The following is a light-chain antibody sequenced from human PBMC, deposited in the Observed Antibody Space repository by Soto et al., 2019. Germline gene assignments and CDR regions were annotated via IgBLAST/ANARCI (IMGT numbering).Light chain of an antibody. V-gene: IGLV1-40*01. CDR2: VNS. J-gene: IGLJ2*01. CDR3: QSYDSSLSVV. CDR1: SSNIGAGYD. Sequence: QSVLTQPSSVSGAAGQRVTISCTGSSSNIGAGYDVHWYQQLPGTAPKLLIYVNSNRPSGVPDRFSGSKSGTSASLAITGLQAEDEADYYCQSYDSSLSVVFGGGTKLTV.